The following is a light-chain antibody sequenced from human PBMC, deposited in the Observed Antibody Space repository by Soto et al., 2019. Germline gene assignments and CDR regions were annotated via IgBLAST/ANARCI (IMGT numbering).Light chain of an antibody. CDR3: QSYDSSLSGVV. CDR2: EVV. V-gene: IGLV2-8*01. CDR1: KSDIGVYDF. J-gene: IGLJ2*01. Sequence: QSVLTQPPSASGSPGQSVTISCTGTKSDIGVYDFVSWYQHHPGKAPRLIIYEVVQRPSGVPDRFSGSKSGNTASLAITGLQAEDEADYYCQSYDSSLSGVVFGGGTKLTVL.